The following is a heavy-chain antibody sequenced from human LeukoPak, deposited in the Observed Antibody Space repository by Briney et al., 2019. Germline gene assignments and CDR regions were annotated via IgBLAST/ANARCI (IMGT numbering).Heavy chain of an antibody. D-gene: IGHD2-2*01. CDR2: ISSSSSTI. Sequence: GGSLRLSCAASGFTFSSYSMYWVRQAPGKGLEWASYISSSSSTIYYADSVKGRFTISRDNAKNSLYLQMNSLRAEDTAVYYCARVVPAAMDYYYYYYMDVWGKGTTVTVSS. CDR1: GFTFSSYS. J-gene: IGHJ6*03. V-gene: IGHV3-48*01. CDR3: ARVVPAAMDYYYYYYMDV.